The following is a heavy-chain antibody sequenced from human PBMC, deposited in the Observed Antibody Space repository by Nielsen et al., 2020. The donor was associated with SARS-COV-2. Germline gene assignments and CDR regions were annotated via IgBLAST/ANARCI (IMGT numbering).Heavy chain of an antibody. D-gene: IGHD2-2*01. CDR3: ARDSVQGNPWIVPEVMGWFDP. CDR1: GFTFSSYA. Sequence: GGSLRLSCAASGFTFSSYAIHWVCQAPGKGLEWVALVSKDGRNKYYPDSVKGRFSISRDNPKDTLYLQMDSLRAEDTAVYYCARDSVQGNPWIVPEVMGWFDPWGQGTLVTVSS. J-gene: IGHJ5*02. CDR2: VSKDGRNK. V-gene: IGHV3-30*04.